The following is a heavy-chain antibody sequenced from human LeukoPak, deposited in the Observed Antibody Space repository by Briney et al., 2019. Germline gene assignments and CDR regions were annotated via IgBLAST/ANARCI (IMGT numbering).Heavy chain of an antibody. CDR2: ISSSSSTI. Sequence: GGSLRLSCAASGFTFSSYSMNWVRQAPGKGLEWVSYISSSSSTIYYADSVKGRFTISRDNAKNSLYLQMNGLRAEDTAVYYCARLFPGGDTAMVKHYGMDVWGQGTTVTVSS. CDR3: ARLFPGGDTAMVKHYGMDV. D-gene: IGHD5-18*01. J-gene: IGHJ6*02. V-gene: IGHV3-48*01. CDR1: GFTFSSYS.